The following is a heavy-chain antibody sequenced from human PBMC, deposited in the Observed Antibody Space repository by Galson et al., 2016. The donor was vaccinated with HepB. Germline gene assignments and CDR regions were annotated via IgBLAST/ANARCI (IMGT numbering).Heavy chain of an antibody. CDR3: ATSRGGVGETEPSY. CDR1: GGTFSTYA. V-gene: IGHV1-69*13. CDR2: IIPVFGAG. J-gene: IGHJ4*02. Sequence: SVKVSCKASGGTFSTYAISWVRQAPGQGLEWMGGIIPVFGAGNYAQRFQGRVTITADESTSTAHMELSSLRSEDTAVYYCATSRGGVGETEPSYWGQGTLVTVSS. D-gene: IGHD3-10*01.